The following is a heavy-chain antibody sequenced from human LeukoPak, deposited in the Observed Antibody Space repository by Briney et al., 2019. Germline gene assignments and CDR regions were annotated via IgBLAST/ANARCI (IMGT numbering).Heavy chain of an antibody. J-gene: IGHJ3*02. V-gene: IGHV1-69*13. CDR1: GGTFSSYA. D-gene: IGHD5-18*01. CDR3: ARPRGYSYGYHAFDI. CDR2: IIPIFGTP. Sequence: SVKVSCKASGGTFSSYAISWVRQAPGQGLEWMGMIIPIFGTPNYAQRFQGRVKITADELTITAYMELTSLRSEDTAVYYCARPRGYSYGYHAFDIWGQGTMVTVSS.